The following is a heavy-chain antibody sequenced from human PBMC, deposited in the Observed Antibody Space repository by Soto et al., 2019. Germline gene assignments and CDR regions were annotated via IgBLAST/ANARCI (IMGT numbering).Heavy chain of an antibody. D-gene: IGHD1-26*01. CDR1: GYTFSDYY. CDR3: AREMGVIGAPGYTWFDP. CDR2: INPSSGGT. V-gene: IGHV1-2*02. Sequence: ASVKVSCKASGYTFSDYYVHWVREAPGQGLEWMGWINPSSGGTIYTQRFQGRVTMTWDTSISTVYMELSRLTSDDTAVYYCAREMGVIGAPGYTWFDPWGQGALVTVFS. J-gene: IGHJ5*02.